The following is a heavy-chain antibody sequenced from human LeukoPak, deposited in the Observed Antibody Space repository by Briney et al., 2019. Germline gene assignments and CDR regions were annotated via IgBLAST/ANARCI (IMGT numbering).Heavy chain of an antibody. CDR3: ATDPWEGYYGSGSYWFS. CDR2: INPNSGGT. CDR1: GYTFTGYY. J-gene: IGHJ5*02. D-gene: IGHD3-10*01. Sequence: ASVKVSCKASGYTFTGYYMHWVRQAPGQGLEWMGWINPNSGGTNYAQKFQGRVTMTRDTSISTAYMELSRLRSEDTAVYCCATDPWEGYYGSGSYWFSWGQGTLVTVSS. V-gene: IGHV1-2*02.